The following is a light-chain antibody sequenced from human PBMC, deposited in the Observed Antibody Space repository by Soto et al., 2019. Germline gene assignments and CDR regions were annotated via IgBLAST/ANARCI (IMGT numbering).Light chain of an antibody. V-gene: IGKV2-28*01. J-gene: IGKJ2*01. Sequence: DIVLTQSPLSLPVSPGEPASISCRSSQSLLYSNGYNYLDWYLQKPGQSPQLLNYLGSNRASGVPDRFSGSGAGTDFTLKISRVEAEDVGVYFCMQALQARTFGQGTKLEI. CDR2: LGS. CDR3: MQALQART. CDR1: QSLLYSNGYNY.